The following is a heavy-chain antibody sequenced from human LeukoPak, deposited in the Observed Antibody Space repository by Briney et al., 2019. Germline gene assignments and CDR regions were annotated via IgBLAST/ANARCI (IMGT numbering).Heavy chain of an antibody. J-gene: IGHJ4*02. V-gene: IGHV3-66*01. CDR1: GFTLSDYY. CDR3: AFGRYPFDY. Sequence: GGSLRLSCAASGFTLSDYYMNWVRQAPGKGLEWVSLIHSGGTIYYTDSVKGRFTISRDNSKNTLYLQMNGLTIEDTAMYYCAFGRYPFDYWGQGTLVTVSS. CDR2: IHSGGTI. D-gene: IGHD3-16*02.